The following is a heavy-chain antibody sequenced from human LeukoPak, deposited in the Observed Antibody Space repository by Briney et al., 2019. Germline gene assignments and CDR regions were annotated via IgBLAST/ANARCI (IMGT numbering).Heavy chain of an antibody. D-gene: IGHD3-10*01. CDR1: GYTFTSYD. V-gene: IGHV1-8*01. J-gene: IGHJ6*02. Sequence: ASVRVSCKASGYTFTSYDINWVRQATGQGLEWMGWMNPNSGNTGYAQKFQGRVTMTRNTSISTAYMELSSLRSEDTAVYYCARDAPGLLLWFGERSRGFYYYGMDVWGQGTTVTVSS. CDR3: ARDAPGLLLWFGERSRGFYYYGMDV. CDR2: MNPNSGNT.